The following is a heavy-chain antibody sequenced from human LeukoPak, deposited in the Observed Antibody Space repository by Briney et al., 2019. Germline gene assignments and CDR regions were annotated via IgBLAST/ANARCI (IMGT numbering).Heavy chain of an antibody. CDR1: GASISSYY. Sequence: SETLSLTCTVSGASISSYYWSWIRQPPGKGLEWIGYIFYSGSTHYNPSLKSRVTISVDTSENQFSLKLSSVTAADTAVYYCARSVVTPFSYFQHWGQGTLVTVSS. D-gene: IGHD3-22*01. CDR3: ARSVVTPFSYFQH. CDR2: IFYSGST. V-gene: IGHV4-59*01. J-gene: IGHJ1*01.